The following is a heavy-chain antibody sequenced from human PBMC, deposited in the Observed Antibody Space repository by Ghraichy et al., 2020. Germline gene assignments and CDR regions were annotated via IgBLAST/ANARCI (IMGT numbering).Heavy chain of an antibody. J-gene: IGHJ3*01. CDR1: GFSVSSYW. V-gene: IGHV3-7*01. D-gene: IGHD1-1*01. Sequence: GGSLRLSCAASGFSVSSYWMTWVRQAPGKGLEWVANINQDGSDDFCVDSLKGRFTISRDNGKDSLYLQINSLRVEDTSVYYCARGAGITDALDVWGHVTRVSVSS. CDR2: INQDGSDD. CDR3: ARGAGITDALDV.